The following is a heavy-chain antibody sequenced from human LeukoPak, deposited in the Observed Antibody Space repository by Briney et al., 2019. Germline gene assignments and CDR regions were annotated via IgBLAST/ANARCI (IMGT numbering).Heavy chain of an antibody. D-gene: IGHD5-24*01. CDR2: IKGDGSEK. J-gene: IGHJ4*02. CDR1: GFTFSTYF. Sequence: GGSLRLFCAASGFTFSTYFMSWVRQAPGKGMEWAASIKGDGSEKYYVDSVKGRFTISRDNAKNSLYLQMNSLRAEDTAVYYCARDGRDGYIDYWGQGTLVTVSS. V-gene: IGHV3-7*01. CDR3: ARDGRDGYIDY.